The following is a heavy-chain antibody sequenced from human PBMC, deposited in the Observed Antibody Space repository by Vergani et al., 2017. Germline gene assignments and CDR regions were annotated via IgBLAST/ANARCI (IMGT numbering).Heavy chain of an antibody. J-gene: IGHJ4*02. CDR1: GFTFSSYG. CDR2: IWYDGRNK. CDR3: ARDGGTWIQLWLLGY. V-gene: IGHV3-33*01. D-gene: IGHD5-18*01. Sequence: QVQLVESGGGVVQPGRSLRLSCVASGFTFSSYGMHWVRQAPGKGLEWVAVIWYDGRNKYYADSVKGRFTISRDNSKNTLYLQMNSLRAEDTAVYYCARDGGTWIQLWLLGYWGQGTLVTVSS.